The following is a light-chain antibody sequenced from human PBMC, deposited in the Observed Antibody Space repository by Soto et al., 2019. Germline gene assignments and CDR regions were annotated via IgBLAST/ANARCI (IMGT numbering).Light chain of an antibody. J-gene: IGKJ1*01. CDR3: QQYANFRWT. CDR2: GAS. V-gene: IGKV3-20*01. CDR1: QSVSSNF. Sequence: EIVLTQSPGTLSLSPGERATLSCRASQSVSSNFLAWYQQKPGQAPRLLIYGASSRATGIPDRFSGSGSGTDFTLTISRLQPEDFAVYYCQQYANFRWTFGQGTKVEIK.